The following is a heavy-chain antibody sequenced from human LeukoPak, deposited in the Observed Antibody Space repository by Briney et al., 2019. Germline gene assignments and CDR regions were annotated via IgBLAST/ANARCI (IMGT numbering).Heavy chain of an antibody. CDR1: GGSIRSSSYY. D-gene: IGHD2-15*01. Sequence: MSSETLSLTCSVSGGSIRSSSYYWGWIRQPPGKGLEWIGSIYYSGSTYYNPSLKSRVTISVDTSKNQFSLKLSSVTAAGTAVYYCARQSRGGYPANFDYWGQGTLVTVSS. J-gene: IGHJ4*02. CDR2: IYYSGST. V-gene: IGHV4-39*01. CDR3: ARQSRGGYPANFDY.